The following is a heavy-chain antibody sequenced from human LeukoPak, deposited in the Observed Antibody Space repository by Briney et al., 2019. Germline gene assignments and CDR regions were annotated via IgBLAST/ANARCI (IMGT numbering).Heavy chain of an antibody. CDR3: ARDELWLGGSLGNNFGY. CDR1: GYTFTNYG. D-gene: IGHD5-18*01. Sequence: ASVKVSCKASGYTFTNYGISWVRQAPGQGLEWMGWISAYNGNTNYAQKLQGRVTMTTDTSTSTAYMELRSLRSDDTAVYYCARDELWLGGSLGNNFGYWGQGTLVTVSS. J-gene: IGHJ4*02. V-gene: IGHV1-18*01. CDR2: ISAYNGNT.